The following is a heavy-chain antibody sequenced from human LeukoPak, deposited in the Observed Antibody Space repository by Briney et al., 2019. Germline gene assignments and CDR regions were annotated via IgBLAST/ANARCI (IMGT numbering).Heavy chain of an antibody. D-gene: IGHD3-3*01. V-gene: IGHV3-23*01. Sequence: GGSLRLSCAASGFTFSSYAMSWVRQAPGKGLEWVSAISGSGDSTYYADSVKGRFTISKDNSKNTLYLQMNSLRAEDTAVYYCAKDPSMGYYDFWSGYYPYGMDVWGQGTTVTVSS. CDR2: ISGSGDST. J-gene: IGHJ6*02. CDR1: GFTFSSYA. CDR3: AKDPSMGYYDFWSGYYPYGMDV.